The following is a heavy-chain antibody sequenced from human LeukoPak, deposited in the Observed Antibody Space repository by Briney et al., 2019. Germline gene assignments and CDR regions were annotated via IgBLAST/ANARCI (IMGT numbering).Heavy chain of an antibody. D-gene: IGHD4-17*01. CDR2: MYNNENS. V-gene: IGHV4-4*07. Sequence: SETLSLTCTVSSVSISDYYWSWIRQPAGKGLEWIGRMYNNENSNYNPSLSSRVTMSVDTSKNQFSLKLTSVTAADTAVYYCARDRRAVTTSNWYFDLWGRGTLVTVSS. CDR3: ARDRRAVTTSNWYFDL. J-gene: IGHJ2*01. CDR1: SVSISDYY.